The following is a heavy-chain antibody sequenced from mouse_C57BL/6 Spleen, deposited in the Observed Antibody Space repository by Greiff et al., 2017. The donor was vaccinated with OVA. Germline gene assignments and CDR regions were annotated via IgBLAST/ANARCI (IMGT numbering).Heavy chain of an antibody. J-gene: IGHJ4*01. CDR2: INPNNGGT. CDR3: ARTLYDYGSSLYYAMDY. D-gene: IGHD1-1*01. CDR1: GYTFTDYY. Sequence: EVQLQQSGPELVKPGASVKISCKASGYTFTDYYMHWVKQSHGKSLEWIGDINPNNGGTSYNQKFTGKATLTVDKSSSTAYMELRSLTSEDSAVYYCARTLYDYGSSLYYAMDYGGQGTSVTVSS. V-gene: IGHV1-26*01.